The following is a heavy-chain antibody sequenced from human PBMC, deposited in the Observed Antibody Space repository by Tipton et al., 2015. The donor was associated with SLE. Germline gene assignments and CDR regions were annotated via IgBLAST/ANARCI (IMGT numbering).Heavy chain of an antibody. CDR1: GCSVSSSSKS. Sequence: TLSLTCTVSGCSVSSSSKSWAWIRQPPGKGLEWIGSIYYTGTTTYYNSFLKSRVTMSVDTSKNQFSRRLTSVIAADTAVYYCARLHGYSYGLNWFDPWCQGTLISVAS. J-gene: IGHJ5*02. D-gene: IGHD5-18*01. CDR2: IYYTGTTT. V-gene: IGHV4-39*07. CDR3: ARLHGYSYGLNWFDP.